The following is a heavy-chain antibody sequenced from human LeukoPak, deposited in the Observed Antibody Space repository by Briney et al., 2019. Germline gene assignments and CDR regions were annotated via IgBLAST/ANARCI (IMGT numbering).Heavy chain of an antibody. J-gene: IGHJ4*02. Sequence: GGSLRLSCAAAGFTFSSYWMQWVRQPAGGGLMWVSHISIDGNIKRYADSVKGRFTISRDNSKNTLYLEMNSLTVEDTALYYCTFRNYPDNSGPSRWGYFDFWGQGTLVTVSS. CDR1: GFTFSSYW. D-gene: IGHD5-12*01. V-gene: IGHV3-74*01. CDR3: TFRNYPDNSGPSRWGYFDF. CDR2: ISIDGNIK.